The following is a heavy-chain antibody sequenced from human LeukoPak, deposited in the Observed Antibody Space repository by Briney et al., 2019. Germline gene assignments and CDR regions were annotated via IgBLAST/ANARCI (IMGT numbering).Heavy chain of an antibody. Sequence: PGGSLRLSCAASGFTFSNYAMHWVRQAPGNGLEGVAVISYDGSNKYYADSVKGRFTISRDNSKNTLYLQMNSLRAEDTAVYYCARDLYDSSESAFDIWGQGTMVTVSS. D-gene: IGHD3-22*01. CDR3: ARDLYDSSESAFDI. V-gene: IGHV3-30-3*01. J-gene: IGHJ3*02. CDR1: GFTFSNYA. CDR2: ISYDGSNK.